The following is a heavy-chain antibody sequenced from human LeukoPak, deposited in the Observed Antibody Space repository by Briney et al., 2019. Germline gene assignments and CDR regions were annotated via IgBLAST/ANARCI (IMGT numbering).Heavy chain of an antibody. CDR1: GGSISTYY. Sequence: SETLSLTCTVSGGSISTYYWSWIRQPPGKGLEWIGYIYYSGNTNCNPSLKSRVTLSVDTSKNQFFLKLSSVTAADTAVYYCARDALYGSGSYYNHAALDYWGQGTLVTVSS. D-gene: IGHD3-10*01. J-gene: IGHJ4*02. CDR3: ARDALYGSGSYYNHAALDY. V-gene: IGHV4-59*01. CDR2: IYYSGNT.